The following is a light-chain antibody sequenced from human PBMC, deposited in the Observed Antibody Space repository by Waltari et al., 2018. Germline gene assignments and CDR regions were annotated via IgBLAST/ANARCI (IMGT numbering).Light chain of an antibody. J-gene: IGKJ1*01. CDR2: GAS. Sequence: DVQMTPSPSTLSASVGDRVTITCRASQNIRDWLAWYQQRPGKAPRLLLYGASTLQTGVPARFSGSGSGTEFTLTINSLQPDDFATYYCQQYNGYFTWTFGQGTKVEIK. CDR3: QQYNGYFTWT. V-gene: IGKV1-5*01. CDR1: QNIRDW.